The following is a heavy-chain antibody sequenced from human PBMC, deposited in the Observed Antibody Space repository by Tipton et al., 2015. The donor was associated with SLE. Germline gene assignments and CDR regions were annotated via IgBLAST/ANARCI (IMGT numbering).Heavy chain of an antibody. V-gene: IGHV4-61*02. D-gene: IGHD6-6*01. Sequence: TLSLTCTVSGASVSSRSYYWNWVRQPAGKGLEWIGRIYTGGFTYYNPSLESRVTISMDTSKNQFSLKLSSVTAADTAVYFCTRLAGRRFPFDSWGQGTLVTVSS. J-gene: IGHJ4*02. CDR2: IYTGGFT. CDR1: GASVSSRSYY. CDR3: TRLAGRRFPFDS.